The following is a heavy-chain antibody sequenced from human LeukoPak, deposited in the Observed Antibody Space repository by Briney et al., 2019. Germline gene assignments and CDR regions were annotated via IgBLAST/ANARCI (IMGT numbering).Heavy chain of an antibody. CDR1: GGSISSYY. CDR2: IYYTGST. D-gene: IGHD1-26*01. Sequence: PSETLSLTCTASGGSISSYYWSWIRQPPGKGLEWIGYIYYTGSTNNTSLKSRVTISVGTSKNQFSLKLSSVTAADTAVYYCARAGSYRGYFDYWGQGTLVTVPS. V-gene: IGHV4-59*01. CDR3: ARAGSYRGYFDY. J-gene: IGHJ4*02.